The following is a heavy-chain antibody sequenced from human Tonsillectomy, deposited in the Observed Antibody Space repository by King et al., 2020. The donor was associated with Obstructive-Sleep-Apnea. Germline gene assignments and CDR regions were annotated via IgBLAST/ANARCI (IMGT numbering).Heavy chain of an antibody. CDR1: GGSISSSAYF. D-gene: IGHD3-22*01. J-gene: IGHJ4*02. CDR2: ISNTAHA. V-gene: IGHV4-31*01. Sequence: VQLQESGPGLVKPSQTLSLTCAVSGGSISSSAYFWSWIRQHPGKGLELIGYISNTAHAYYNPSLNSLPTISVDTSKNHFSLNLSSVTAADTAVYYCGRVPYDSSGYGYFDYWGQGSVVTVSP. CDR3: GRVPYDSSGYGYFDY.